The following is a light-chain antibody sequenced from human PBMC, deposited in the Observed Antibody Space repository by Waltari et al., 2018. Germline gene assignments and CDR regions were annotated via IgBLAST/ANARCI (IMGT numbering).Light chain of an antibody. J-gene: IGKJ2*01. CDR2: FAS. V-gene: IGKV1-39*01. Sequence: DIQMTQSPSSLPASVGDRVSLTCRASQGISNYLSWYQQKPGRAPKLLIYFASSLQTEVPSRFSGSGSGTDFALTIDGLQPDDFAVYYCQQSYSSPYSFGQGTKLEI. CDR3: QQSYSSPYS. CDR1: QGISNY.